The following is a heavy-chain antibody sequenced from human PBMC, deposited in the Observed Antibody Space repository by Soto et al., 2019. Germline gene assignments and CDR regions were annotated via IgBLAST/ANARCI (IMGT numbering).Heavy chain of an antibody. CDR3: ARPGYSGYDFGGNFDY. J-gene: IGHJ4*02. Sequence: PGESLKISCKGLGNSFNNWIGWVRQMPGKGLEWVGIIYPGDSDTRYSPSFQGQVTISADKSISTAYLQWSSLKASDTAMYYCARPGYSGYDFGGNFDYWGQGTLVTVSS. CDR1: GNSFNNW. V-gene: IGHV5-51*01. CDR2: IYPGDSDT. D-gene: IGHD5-12*01.